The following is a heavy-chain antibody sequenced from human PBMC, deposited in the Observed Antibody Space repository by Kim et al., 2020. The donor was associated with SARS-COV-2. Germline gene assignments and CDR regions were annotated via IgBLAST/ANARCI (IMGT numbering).Heavy chain of an antibody. V-gene: IGHV3-20*01. D-gene: IGHD3-16*01. CDR2: INRNSDST. J-gene: IGHJ5*02. CDR3: VRGYAGGPFYL. Sequence: GGSLRLSCAASGFTFDDYGMSWVRQAPGKGLEWVSGINRNSDSTGYADSVKGRFTISRDNAKNSLFLQMNSPRAEDTALYHCVRGYAGGPFYLWGQGTLVTVSS. CDR1: GFTFDDYG.